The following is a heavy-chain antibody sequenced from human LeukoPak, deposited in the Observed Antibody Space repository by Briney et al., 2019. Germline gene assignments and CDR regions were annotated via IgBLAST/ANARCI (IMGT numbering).Heavy chain of an antibody. CDR1: GGSISSYY. J-gene: IGHJ3*02. CDR2: IYYSGNT. CDR3: ARQGYDILTGYIDAFDI. Sequence: SETLSLTCTVSGGSISSYYGSWIRRPPGKGLEWIGYIYYSGNTYYNPSLKSRVTISIDTSKNQFSLKLRSVTAADTAIYYCARQGYDILTGYIDAFDIWGQGTMVTVSS. V-gene: IGHV4-59*08. D-gene: IGHD3-9*01.